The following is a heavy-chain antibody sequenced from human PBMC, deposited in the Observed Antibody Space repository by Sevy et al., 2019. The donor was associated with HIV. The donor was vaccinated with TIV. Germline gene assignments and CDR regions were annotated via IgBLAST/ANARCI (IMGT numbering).Heavy chain of an antibody. CDR1: GFTFSSYS. D-gene: IGHD2-8*01. CDR2: ISYEGSNK. Sequence: GGSLRLSCAASGFTFSSYSMHWVRQAPGKGLEWVAFISYEGSNKFYADSVKGRFTISRDNSKNTLFLQMNSLRAEDTAEYYCARDVARGYCTNGVCGPLYFWGQGTLVTVSS. CDR3: ARDVARGYCTNGVCGPLYF. V-gene: IGHV3-30-3*01. J-gene: IGHJ4*02.